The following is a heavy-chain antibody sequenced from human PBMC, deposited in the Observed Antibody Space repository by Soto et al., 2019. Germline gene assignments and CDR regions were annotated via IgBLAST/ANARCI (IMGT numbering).Heavy chain of an antibody. D-gene: IGHD3-3*01. V-gene: IGHV1-18*04. CDR3: AREGILGLFDAYDL. CDR1: VFTSSG. CDR2: ISTHNGNT. Sequence: ASVKVSCKASVFTSSGISWVRQAPGQRLEWMGWISTHNGNTIYSQKFQGRVIMTMDTSTTTVYMELRSLRPDDTAVYLCAREGILGLFDAYDLWGQGTMVTVSS. J-gene: IGHJ3*01.